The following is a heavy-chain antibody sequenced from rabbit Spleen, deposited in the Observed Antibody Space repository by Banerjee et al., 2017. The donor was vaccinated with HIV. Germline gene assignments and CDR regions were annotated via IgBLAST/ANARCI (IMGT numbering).Heavy chain of an antibody. CDR2: INAATGKP. V-gene: IGHV1S40*01. Sequence: QQLEESGGGLVKPGASLTLTCKASGFSFSSRYYMCWVRQAPGKGLEWIACINAATGKPVYATWAKGRFTISRTSSTTVTLRMTSLTAADRAAYFCARDLVGVIGWNFGWWGQGTLVTVS. CDR3: ARDLVGVIGWNFGW. J-gene: IGHJ4*01. CDR1: GFSFSSRYY. D-gene: IGHD1-1*01.